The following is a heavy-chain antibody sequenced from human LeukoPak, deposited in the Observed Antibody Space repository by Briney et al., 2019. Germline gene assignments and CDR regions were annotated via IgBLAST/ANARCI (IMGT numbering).Heavy chain of an antibody. CDR1: GGPFVGYY. D-gene: IGHD3-10*01. J-gene: IGHJ4*02. Sequence: SETLSLTCTVSGGPFVGYYWTWIRQPPGKGLEWIGEITHSGGGNYNPSLKSRVTISVDSSQNRFSLKVLSVTAADTAVYYCVRRAGAPDFDVWGLGTLVSVSS. CDR2: ITHSGGG. CDR3: VRRAGAPDFDV. V-gene: IGHV4-34*01.